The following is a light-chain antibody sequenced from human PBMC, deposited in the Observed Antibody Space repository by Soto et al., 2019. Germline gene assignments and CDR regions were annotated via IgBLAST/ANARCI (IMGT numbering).Light chain of an antibody. J-gene: IGKJ1*01. CDR3: HKYKHYPQDT. CDR2: DAS. Sequence: DIQMTQSPSTLSASVGDRVTITCRASQSISRWVAWYQQKPGKAPKVLISDASTLESGGPSRFSGSGSGAEFTLTISSLQQDDFATYYYHKYKHYPQDTFGQGTNEEIK. V-gene: IGKV1-5*01. CDR1: QSISRW.